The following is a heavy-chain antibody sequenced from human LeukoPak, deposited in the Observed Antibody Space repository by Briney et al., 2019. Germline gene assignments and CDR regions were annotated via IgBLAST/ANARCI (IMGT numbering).Heavy chain of an antibody. V-gene: IGHV4-39*07. CDR2: IYYSGSP. Sequence: SETLSLTCTVSGGSVSSTTYYWAWIRQPPGKGLEWIVSIYYSGSPNYNPSLKSRVTISLDTSKKQFSLNLSSVTAADTAVYYCARATSLGILYYWGQGTLVTVSS. CDR3: ARATSLGILYY. CDR1: GGSVSSTTYY. D-gene: IGHD2-15*01. J-gene: IGHJ4*02.